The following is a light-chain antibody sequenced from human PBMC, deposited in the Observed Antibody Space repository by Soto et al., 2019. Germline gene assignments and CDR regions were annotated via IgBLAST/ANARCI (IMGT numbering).Light chain of an antibody. V-gene: IGKV1-5*01. CDR1: QSISSW. CDR2: AAS. CDR3: QHYNSYSEA. J-gene: IGKJ1*01. Sequence: DIQMTQSPSTLSASVGDRVTSTCRASQSISSWLAWYQQKPGKAPKLLIYAASTLQSGVPSRFSGSGSGTEFTLTISSLQPDDFATYYCQHYNSYSEAFGQGTKV.